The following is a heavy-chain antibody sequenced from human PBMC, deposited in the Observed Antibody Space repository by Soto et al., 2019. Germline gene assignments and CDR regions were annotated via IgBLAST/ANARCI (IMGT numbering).Heavy chain of an antibody. CDR3: ARACSGGSCYSWLNFQH. CDR2: IYYSGST. V-gene: IGHV4-59*08. CDR1: GGSISSYY. J-gene: IGHJ1*01. D-gene: IGHD2-15*01. Sequence: SETLSLTCTVSGGSISSYYWSWIRQPPGKGLEWIGYIYYSGSTNYNPSLKSRVTISVDTSKNQFSLKLSSVTAADTAVYYCARACSGGSCYSWLNFQHWGQGTLVTVSS.